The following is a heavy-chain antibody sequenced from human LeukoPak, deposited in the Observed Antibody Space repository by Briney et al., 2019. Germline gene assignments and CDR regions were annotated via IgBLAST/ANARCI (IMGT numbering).Heavy chain of an antibody. CDR2: IYSGGST. CDR1: GFTVSSNY. Sequence: PGGSLRLSCAASGFTVSSNYMSWVRQAPGKGLEWVSVIYSGGSTYYADSVKGRFTISRDNSKNTLYLQMDSLRAEDTAVYYCARDPTYYYSSNYYYMDVWGKGTTVTVSS. V-gene: IGHV3-53*01. CDR3: ARDPTYYYSSNYYYMDV. D-gene: IGHD3-10*01. J-gene: IGHJ6*03.